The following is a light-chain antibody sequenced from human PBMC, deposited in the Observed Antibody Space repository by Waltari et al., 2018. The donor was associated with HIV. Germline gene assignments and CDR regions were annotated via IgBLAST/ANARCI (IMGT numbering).Light chain of an antibody. CDR2: KDT. CDR1: ALPKQS. Sequence: SYELTQPPSLSVSPGQTAMITCPRDALPKQSPYWYHQKPGQAPVLVIYKDTERPSGIPERFSGSSSGTTVTLTISGVQAEDEADYYCQSADSSGTWVFGGGTKLTVL. V-gene: IGLV3-25*03. J-gene: IGLJ3*02. CDR3: QSADSSGTWV.